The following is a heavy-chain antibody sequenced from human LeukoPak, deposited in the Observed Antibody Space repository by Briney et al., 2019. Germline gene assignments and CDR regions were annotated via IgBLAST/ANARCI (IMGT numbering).Heavy chain of an antibody. Sequence: GGSLRLSCAASGFTFNSYAMSWVRQAPGKGLEWASLISGSGGSTYYADSVKGRFTISRDNSKNTLYLQMSSLRAEDTAVYYCAKDKGDFWSGHHYWGQGTLVTVSS. D-gene: IGHD3-3*01. J-gene: IGHJ4*02. CDR1: GFTFNSYA. CDR3: AKDKGDFWSGHHY. V-gene: IGHV3-23*01. CDR2: ISGSGGST.